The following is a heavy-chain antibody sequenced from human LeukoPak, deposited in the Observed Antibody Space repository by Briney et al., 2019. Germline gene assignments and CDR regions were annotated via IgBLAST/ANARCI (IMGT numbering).Heavy chain of an antibody. CDR2: IKQDGSEK. CDR1: GFTFSNYG. V-gene: IGHV3-7*03. J-gene: IGHJ4*02. CDR3: ARAKSLFDS. Sequence: QPGRSLRLSCAASGFTFSNYGMHWVRQAPGKGLEWVANIKQDGSEKYYVDSVKGRFTISRDNAKNSLYLQMNSLRAEDTAVYYCARAKSLFDSWGQGTLVTVSS. D-gene: IGHD3-10*01.